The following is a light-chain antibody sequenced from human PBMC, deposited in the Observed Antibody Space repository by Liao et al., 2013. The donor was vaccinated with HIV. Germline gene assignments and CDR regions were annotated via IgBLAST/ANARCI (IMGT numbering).Light chain of an antibody. CDR1: NIGSKS. J-gene: IGLJ2*01. Sequence: SYELTQPPSVSVAPGKTARITCGGNNIGSKSVHWYQQKPGQAPVLVIYYDSDRPSGIPERFSGSNSGNTATLTISRVEAGDEADYYCQVWDSSSDHPVVGG. V-gene: IGLV3-21*04. CDR3: QVWDSSSDHPV. CDR2: YDS.